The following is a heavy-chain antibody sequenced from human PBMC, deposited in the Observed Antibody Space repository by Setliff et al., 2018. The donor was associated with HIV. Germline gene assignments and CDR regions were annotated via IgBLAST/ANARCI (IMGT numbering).Heavy chain of an antibody. CDR3: ARDYKAVAGILGFDP. D-gene: IGHD6-19*01. CDR1: GYTFTTYG. J-gene: IGHJ5*02. CDR2: INTNTGNP. V-gene: IGHV7-4-1*02. Sequence: ASVKVSCKASGYTFTTYGMNWVRQAPGQGLEWMGWINTNTGNPTYAQGFTGRFVFSLDTSVSTAYLQISSLKAEDTAVYYCARDYKAVAGILGFDPWGQGTLVTVSS.